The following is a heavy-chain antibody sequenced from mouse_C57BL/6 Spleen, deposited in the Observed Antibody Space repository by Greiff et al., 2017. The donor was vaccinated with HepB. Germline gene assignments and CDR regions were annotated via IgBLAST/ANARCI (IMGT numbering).Heavy chain of an antibody. CDR3: ARRGYSNRFAY. Sequence: VQLQQSGPELVKPGASVKIPCKASGYTFTDYNMDWVKQSHGKSLEWIGDINPNNGGTIYNQKFKGKATLTVDKSSSTAYMELRSLTSEDTAVYYCARRGYSNRFAYWGQGTLVTVSA. D-gene: IGHD2-5*01. V-gene: IGHV1-18*01. CDR1: GYTFTDYN. CDR2: INPNNGGT. J-gene: IGHJ3*01.